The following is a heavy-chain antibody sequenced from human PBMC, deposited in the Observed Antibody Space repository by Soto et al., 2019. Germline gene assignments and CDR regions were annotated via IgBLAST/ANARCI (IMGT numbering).Heavy chain of an antibody. Sequence: SETLSLTCTVSGGSISSYYWSWIRQPPGKGLEWIGYIYYSGSTNYNPSLKSRVTISVDTSKNQFSLKLSSVTAADTAAYYCARVGQPQYYDFWSGYYKDYYYGMDVWGQGTTVT. CDR3: ARVGQPQYYDFWSGYYKDYYYGMDV. CDR1: GGSISSYY. V-gene: IGHV4-59*12. CDR2: IYYSGST. J-gene: IGHJ6*02. D-gene: IGHD3-3*01.